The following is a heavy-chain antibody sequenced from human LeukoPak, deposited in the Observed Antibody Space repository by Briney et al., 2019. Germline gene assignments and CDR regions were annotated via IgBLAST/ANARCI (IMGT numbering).Heavy chain of an antibody. J-gene: IGHJ4*02. CDR3: ARDGGYSYMGE. D-gene: IGHD5-18*01. V-gene: IGHV3-21*01. CDR1: GFTFSSYA. Sequence: GGSLRLSCAASGFTFSSYAMNWVRQAPGKGLEWVSFISTSSSYIYYADSVKGRFTISRDNAKNSLYLQMNSLRAEDTAVYYCARDGGYSYMGEWGQGTLVTVSS. CDR2: ISTSSSYI.